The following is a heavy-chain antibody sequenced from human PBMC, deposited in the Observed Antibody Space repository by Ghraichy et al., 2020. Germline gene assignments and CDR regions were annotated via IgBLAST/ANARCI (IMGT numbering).Heavy chain of an antibody. J-gene: IGHJ6*02. V-gene: IGHV3-33*01. CDR3: ARAKGVAGPGYYYYYGMDV. CDR1: GFTFSSYG. D-gene: IGHD6-19*01. CDR2: IWYDGSNK. Sequence: LTCAASGFTFSSYGMHWVRQAPGKGLEWVAVIWYDGSNKYYADSVKGRFTISRDNSKNTLYLQMNSLRAEDTAVYYCARAKGVAGPGYYYYYGMDVWGQGTTVTVSS.